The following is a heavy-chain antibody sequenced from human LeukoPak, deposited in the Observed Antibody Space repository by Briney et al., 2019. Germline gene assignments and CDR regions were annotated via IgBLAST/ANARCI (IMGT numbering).Heavy chain of an antibody. D-gene: IGHD3-3*01. CDR3: ARGGGVLRFLEWLSSPGAFDI. V-gene: IGHV4-34*01. J-gene: IGHJ3*02. Sequence: SETLSLTCAVYGGSFSGYYWSWIRQPPGKGLEWIGSIYYSGSTYYNPSLKSRVTISVDTSKNQFSLKLSSVTAADTAVYYCARGGGVLRFLEWLSSPGAFDIWGQGTMVTVSS. CDR1: GGSFSGYY. CDR2: IYYSGST.